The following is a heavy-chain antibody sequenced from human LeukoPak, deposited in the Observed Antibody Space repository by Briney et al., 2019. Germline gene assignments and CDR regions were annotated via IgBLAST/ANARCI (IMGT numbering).Heavy chain of an antibody. Sequence: PGESLRLSCAASGFTFNNYAMNWVRQAPGKGLERVSAISNTGRSTYYADSVKGRFTISRDNSKNTVFLQINSLRAEDTAVYYCAKGIEYNNSWTFDYWGQGTLVTVSS. J-gene: IGHJ4*02. CDR2: ISNTGRST. CDR3: AKGIEYNNSWTFDY. CDR1: GFTFNNYA. V-gene: IGHV3-23*01. D-gene: IGHD2/OR15-2a*01.